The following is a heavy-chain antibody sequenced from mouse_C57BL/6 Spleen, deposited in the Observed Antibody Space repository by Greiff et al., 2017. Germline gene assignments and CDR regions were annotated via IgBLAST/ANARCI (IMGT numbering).Heavy chain of an antibody. Sequence: VQLQQPGAELVKPGASVKLSCKASGYTFTSHWMHWVKQRPGQGLEWIGMIHPNSGSTNYNEKFKSKATLAVDKSSSTAYMQLSSVTSEDSAVYYCARNGGLDYWGQGTTLTVSS. CDR1: GYTFTSHW. V-gene: IGHV1-64*01. CDR3: ARNGGLDY. D-gene: IGHD3-3*01. CDR2: IHPNSGST. J-gene: IGHJ2*01.